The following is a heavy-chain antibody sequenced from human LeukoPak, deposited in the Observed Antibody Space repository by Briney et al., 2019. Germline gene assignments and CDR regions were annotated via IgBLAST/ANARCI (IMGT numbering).Heavy chain of an antibody. CDR1: GFTFSTYS. CDR3: ARDPVVRGYYYCGMDV. J-gene: IGHJ6*02. CDR2: MSSSGTYI. Sequence: GGSLRLSCAASGFTFSTYSMNWVRQAPGKGLEWVSSMSSSGTYIYYADSVKGRFTISRDNAKNSLYLQMNSLRAEDTAVYYCARDPVVRGYYYCGMDVWGQGTTVTVSS. V-gene: IGHV3-21*01. D-gene: IGHD3-10*01.